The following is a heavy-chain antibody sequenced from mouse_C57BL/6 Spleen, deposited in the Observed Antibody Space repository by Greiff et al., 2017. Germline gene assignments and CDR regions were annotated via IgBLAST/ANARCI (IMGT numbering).Heavy chain of an antibody. CDR2: IDPSDSYT. V-gene: IGHV1-69*01. J-gene: IGHJ4*01. D-gene: IGHD3-3*01. CDR1: GYTFTSYW. Sequence: VQLQQPGAELVMPGASVKLSCKASGYTFTSYWMHWVKQRPGQGLEWIGEIDPSDSYTNYNQKFKGKSTLTVDKSSSTAYMQLSSLTSEDSAVYYCARGNGLRYAMDYWGQGTSVTVSS. CDR3: ARGNGLRYAMDY.